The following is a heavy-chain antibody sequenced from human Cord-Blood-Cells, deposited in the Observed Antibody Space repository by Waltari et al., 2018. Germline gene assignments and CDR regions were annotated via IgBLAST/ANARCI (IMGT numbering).Heavy chain of an antibody. J-gene: IGHJ4*02. CDR3: AKDDGVAGIDY. CDR1: GFTFDDYA. Sequence: EVQLVESGGGLVQPGRSLSLSCAASGFTFDDYAMPWVRQAPGKGLEWVSGISWNSGSIGYADSVKGRFTISRDNAKNSLYLQMNSLRAEDTALYYCAKDDGVAGIDYWGQGTLVTVSS. D-gene: IGHD6-19*01. V-gene: IGHV3-9*01. CDR2: ISWNSGSI.